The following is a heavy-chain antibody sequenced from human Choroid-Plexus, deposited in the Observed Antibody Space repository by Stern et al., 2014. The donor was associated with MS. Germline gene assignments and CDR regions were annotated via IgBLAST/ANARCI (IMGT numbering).Heavy chain of an antibody. D-gene: IGHD2-21*02. Sequence: EVQLEESGAEVKKPGESLKISCKGSGYNFTSYRIGWVRQMPGKGLEWMGIIYPGDSDIGYSPSFQGQVTISADKSIPTAYLQWSSLKASDTAMYYCARAYCGGDCYLGYWGQGTLVTVSS. CDR3: ARAYCGGDCYLGY. CDR1: GYNFTSYR. CDR2: IYPGDSDI. J-gene: IGHJ4*02. V-gene: IGHV5-51*03.